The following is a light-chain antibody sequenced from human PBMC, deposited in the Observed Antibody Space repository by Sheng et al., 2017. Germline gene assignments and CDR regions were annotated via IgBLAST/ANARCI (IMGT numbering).Light chain of an antibody. CDR1: SSDVGGYNY. Sequence: QSALTQPASVSGSPGQSITISCTGTSSDVGGYNYVSWYQQHPGKAPKLMIYDVSNRPSGVSNRFSGSKSGNTASLTISGLQAEDEADYYCQSYDSSLSVVFGGGTKLTVL. J-gene: IGLJ2*01. V-gene: IGLV2-14*03. CDR2: DVS. CDR3: QSYDSSLSVV.